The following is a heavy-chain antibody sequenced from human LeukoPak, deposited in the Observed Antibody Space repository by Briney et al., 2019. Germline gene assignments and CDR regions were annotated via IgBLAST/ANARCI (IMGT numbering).Heavy chain of an antibody. CDR1: GFTFSSYS. J-gene: IGHJ3*02. V-gene: IGHV3-21*01. D-gene: IGHD2-15*01. CDR2: ISSSSSYI. CDR3: AREGIGYCSGGSCPDAFDI. Sequence: GGSLRLSCAASGFTFSSYSMNWVRQAPGKGLEWVSSISSSSSYIYYADSVKGRFTISRDNAKNSLYLQMNSLRAEDTAVYYCAREGIGYCSGGSCPDAFDIWGQGTMVTVSS.